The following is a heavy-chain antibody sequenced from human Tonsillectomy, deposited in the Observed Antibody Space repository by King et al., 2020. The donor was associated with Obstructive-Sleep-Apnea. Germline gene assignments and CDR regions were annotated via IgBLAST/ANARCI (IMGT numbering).Heavy chain of an antibody. CDR3: ARERGQTNCGGDCYSPHYDY. Sequence: EVQLVESGGGLVQPGGSLRLSCVASGFTFTSYWMSWVRQAPGKGLEWVANIKQDGSEKYYVDSVKGRFTISRDNAKNSLYLQMNSLRVEDTAVYYCARERGQTNCGGDCYSPHYDYWGQGTLVTVSS. CDR2: IKQDGSEK. V-gene: IGHV3-7*01. D-gene: IGHD2-21*02. CDR1: GFTFTSYW. J-gene: IGHJ4*02.